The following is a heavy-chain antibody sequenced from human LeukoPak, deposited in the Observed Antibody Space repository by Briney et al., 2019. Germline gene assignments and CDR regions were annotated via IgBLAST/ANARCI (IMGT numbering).Heavy chain of an antibody. J-gene: IGHJ5*02. V-gene: IGHV4-4*09. CDR1: GGSISSYY. CDR2: IYTSGST. Sequence: SETPSLTCTVSGGSISSYYWSWIRQPPGKGLEWIGYIYTSGSTNYNPSLKSRVTISVDTSKNQFSLKLSSVTAADTAVYYCARSYNWNYYWFDPWGQGTLVTVSS. D-gene: IGHD1-7*01. CDR3: ARSYNWNYYWFDP.